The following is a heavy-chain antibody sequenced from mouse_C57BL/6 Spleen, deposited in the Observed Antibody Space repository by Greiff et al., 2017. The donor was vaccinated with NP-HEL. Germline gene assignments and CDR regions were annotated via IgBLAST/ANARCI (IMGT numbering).Heavy chain of an antibody. Sequence: QVQLQQPGAELVKPGASVKLSCKASGYTFTSYWMHWVKQRPGQGLEWIGMIHPNSGSTNYNEKFTSKATLTVDKSSSTAYMQLSSLTSEDAAVYYCARRNSNYEDWGQGTLVTVSA. D-gene: IGHD2-5*01. CDR2: IHPNSGST. J-gene: IGHJ3*01. CDR3: ARRNSNYED. CDR1: GYTFTSYW. V-gene: IGHV1-64*01.